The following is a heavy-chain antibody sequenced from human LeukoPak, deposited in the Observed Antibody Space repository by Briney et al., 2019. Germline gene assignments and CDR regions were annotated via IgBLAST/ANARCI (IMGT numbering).Heavy chain of an antibody. D-gene: IGHD3-22*01. V-gene: IGHV1-69*01. Sequence: SVKVSCKASGGTFSSYAISWVRQAPGHGLDWMGGIIPIFGTANYAQKFQGRVTISADESTSTAYMELRSLRSDDTAVYYCARNFDSSAYYPFIWFDPWGQGTLVTVSS. CDR2: IIPIFGTA. J-gene: IGHJ5*02. CDR3: ARNFDSSAYYPFIWFDP. CDR1: GGTFSSYA.